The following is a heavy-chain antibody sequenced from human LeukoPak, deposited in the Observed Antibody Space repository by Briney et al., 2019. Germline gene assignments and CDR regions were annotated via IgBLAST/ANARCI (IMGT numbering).Heavy chain of an antibody. D-gene: IGHD4-17*01. CDR3: ARADYGDSAATAYSMDV. CDR2: IYYSGST. V-gene: IGHV4-30-4*08. CDR1: GGSISSGGYS. Sequence: SETLSLTCTVSGGSISSGGYSWSWIRQHPGKGLEWIGYIYYSGSTYYNPSLKSRVTISVDTSKNQFSLSLSSVTAADTAVYYCARADYGDSAATAYSMDVWGHGTTVTVSS. J-gene: IGHJ6*02.